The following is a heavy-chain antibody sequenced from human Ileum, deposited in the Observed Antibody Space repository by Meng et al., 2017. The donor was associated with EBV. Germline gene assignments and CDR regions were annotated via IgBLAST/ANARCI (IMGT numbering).Heavy chain of an antibody. Sequence: QGRLKGSGPGLVKPSGTLSLTCAVSGDSVSGSDWWSWVRQPPGKGLEWIGEVYHDGATNYHPSLKSRVTISLDKSKNEVNLHLNSLTAADTAVYFCARSSPIVRGLDYWGQGTLVTVSS. D-gene: IGHD3-10*01. CDR3: ARSSPIVRGLDY. CDR1: GDSVSGSDW. CDR2: VYHDGAT. J-gene: IGHJ4*02. V-gene: IGHV4-4*02.